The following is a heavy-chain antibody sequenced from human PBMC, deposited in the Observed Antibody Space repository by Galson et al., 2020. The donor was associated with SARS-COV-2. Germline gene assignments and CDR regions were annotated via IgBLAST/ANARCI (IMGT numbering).Heavy chain of an antibody. CDR2: TYYRSKWYN. V-gene: IGHV6-1*01. D-gene: IGHD6-13*01. CDR3: VRGGWSSSSRYGRTSNWFAP. J-gene: IGHJ5*02. Sequence: SQTLSLTCAISGDSVSSNTWNWVRQSPSRGLEWLGRTYYRSKWYNDYAVSVKSRITINPDTSKNQFSLQLNSVTPEDTAIYYCVRGGWSSSSRYGRTSNWFAPWGKGTLVTVSS. CDR1: GDSVSSNT.